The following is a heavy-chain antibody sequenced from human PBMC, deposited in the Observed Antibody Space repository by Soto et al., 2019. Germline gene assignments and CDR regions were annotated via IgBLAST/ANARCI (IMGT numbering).Heavy chain of an antibody. D-gene: IGHD4-17*01. V-gene: IGHV2-5*02. CDR2: IYWDDDK. CDR1: GFSLSTSGVG. CDR3: AHSGSGDYADY. Sequence: QITLKESGPTLVKPTQTLTLTCTFSGFSLSTSGVGVGWIRQPPGKALEWLALIYWDDDKRYSPSLKSRLTXTXVTSKNQVVLTMTNMDPVDTATYYCAHSGSGDYADYWGQGTLVTVSS. J-gene: IGHJ4*02.